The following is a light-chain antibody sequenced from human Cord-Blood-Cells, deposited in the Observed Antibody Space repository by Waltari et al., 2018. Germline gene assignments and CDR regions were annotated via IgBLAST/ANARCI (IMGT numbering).Light chain of an antibody. Sequence: QSALTQPASVSGAPGQSITSSCTGTSSDDGSYNLVTWYQQHPGKAHKLMIYEGSKRPSGVSNRFSGSKSGNTASLTISGLQAEDEADYYCCSYAGSSTWVFGGGTKLTVL. CDR2: EGS. CDR3: CSYAGSSTWV. J-gene: IGLJ3*02. CDR1: SSDDGSYNL. V-gene: IGLV2-23*01.